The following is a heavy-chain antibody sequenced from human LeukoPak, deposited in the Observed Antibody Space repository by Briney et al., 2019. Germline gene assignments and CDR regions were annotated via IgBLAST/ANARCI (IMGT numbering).Heavy chain of an antibody. CDR3: AKERVTMVRGPFDY. V-gene: IGHV3-30*18. Sequence: GGPLRLSCAASGFTFSSYGMHWVRQAPGKGLEWVAVISYDGSNKYYADSVKGRFTISRDNSKNTLYLQMNSLRAEDTAVYYCAKERVTMVRGPFDYWGQGTLVTVSS. CDR1: GFTFSSYG. CDR2: ISYDGSNK. J-gene: IGHJ4*02. D-gene: IGHD3-10*01.